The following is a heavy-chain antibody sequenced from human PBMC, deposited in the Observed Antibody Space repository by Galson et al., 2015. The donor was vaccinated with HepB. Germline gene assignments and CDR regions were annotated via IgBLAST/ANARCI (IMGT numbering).Heavy chain of an antibody. CDR2: ISAYNGNT. CDR3: ARDRGIVVVPAALDWYFDP. CDR1: GYTFTSYG. Sequence: SVKVSCKASGYTFTSYGISWVRQAPGQGLEWMGWISAYNGNTNYAQKLQGRVTMTTVTSTSTAYMELRSLRSDDTAVYYCARDRGIVVVPAALDWYFDPWGRGTLVTVSS. D-gene: IGHD2-2*01. V-gene: IGHV1-18*01. J-gene: IGHJ2*01.